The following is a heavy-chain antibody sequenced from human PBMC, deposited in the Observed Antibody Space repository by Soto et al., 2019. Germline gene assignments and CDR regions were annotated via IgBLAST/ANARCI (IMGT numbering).Heavy chain of an antibody. Sequence: QVQLVQSGAEVKKPGASVKVSCKASGYTFTSYYIHWVRQAPGQGLEWMGIINPNGGSTNYPQEFQGRVNMTRDTSTSTVYMDLSSLTSEDTAVYYCARGLFAGDVWGKGTTVTVSS. CDR2: INPNGGST. J-gene: IGHJ6*04. CDR3: ARGLFAGDV. CDR1: GYTFTSYY. V-gene: IGHV1-46*03.